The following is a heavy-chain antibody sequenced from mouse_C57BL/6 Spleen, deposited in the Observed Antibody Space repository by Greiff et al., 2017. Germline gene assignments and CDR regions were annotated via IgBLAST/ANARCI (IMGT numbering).Heavy chain of an antibody. V-gene: IGHV1-64*01. D-gene: IGHD1-1*01. CDR3: ARSGAYYGSSYWFAY. CDR2: IHPNSGST. J-gene: IGHJ3*01. CDR1: GYTFTSYW. Sequence: QVQLQQPGAELVKPGASVKLSCKASGYTFTSYWMPWVKQRPGQGLEWIGMIHPNSGSTNYNEKFKSKATLTVDKSSSPAYMQLSSLTSEDSAVYYCARSGAYYGSSYWFAYWGQGTLVTVSA.